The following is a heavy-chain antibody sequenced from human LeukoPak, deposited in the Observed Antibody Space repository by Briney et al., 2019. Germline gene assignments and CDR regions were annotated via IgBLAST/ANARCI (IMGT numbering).Heavy chain of an antibody. CDR1: GGTFSSYA. D-gene: IGHD3-10*01. Sequence: SVKVSCKASGGTFSSYAISWVRQAPGQGLEWMGGIIPIFGTANYAQKFQGRVTITADKSTSTAYMELSSLRSEDAAVYYCASRGGFGELLDLDYWGQGTLVTVSS. J-gene: IGHJ4*02. V-gene: IGHV1-69*06. CDR2: IIPIFGTA. CDR3: ASRGGFGELLDLDY.